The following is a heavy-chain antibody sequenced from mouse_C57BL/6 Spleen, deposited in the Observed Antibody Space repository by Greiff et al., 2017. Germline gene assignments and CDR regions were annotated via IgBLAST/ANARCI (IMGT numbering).Heavy chain of an antibody. V-gene: IGHV1-7*01. J-gene: IGHJ4*01. CDR3: ATPHTAVVAAAMDY. CDR1: GYTFTSYW. Sequence: VKLVESGAELVNPGASVKLSCKASGYTFTSYWMHWVKQRPGQGLEWIGYITPSSGATNYNKKFKDKATLTADKSSSTAYMQLSSLTCEDSAVYYCATPHTAVVAAAMDYWGQGTSVTVSS. D-gene: IGHD1-1*01. CDR2: ITPSSGAT.